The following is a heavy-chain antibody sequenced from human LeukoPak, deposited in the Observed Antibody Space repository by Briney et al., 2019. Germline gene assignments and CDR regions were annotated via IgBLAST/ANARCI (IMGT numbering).Heavy chain of an antibody. CDR1: GASISSDH. J-gene: IGHJ4*02. Sequence: SETLSLTCAVSGASISSDHWNWIRQFPGKGLEWVGNVDYNGATNYNPSLQSRVTISLDKFNKQFSLTLTSLTAADTALYFCARGYYEAFDYWGQGRLVTVSS. CDR3: ARGYYEAFDY. V-gene: IGHV4-59*01. D-gene: IGHD3-16*01. CDR2: VDYNGAT.